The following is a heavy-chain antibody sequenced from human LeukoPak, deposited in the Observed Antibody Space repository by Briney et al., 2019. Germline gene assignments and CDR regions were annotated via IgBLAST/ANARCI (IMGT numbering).Heavy chain of an antibody. J-gene: IGHJ4*02. V-gene: IGHV3-30*18. Sequence: GRSLRLSCAASGFTFSRYGMHWVRQAPGKGLDWVAVISYDGSNQYYADSVKGRFTISRHNSKNTLYLQMNSLRPEDTAVYYCAKKTPGSGSYVPWDYWGQGTLVTVSS. D-gene: IGHD6-19*01. CDR3: AKKTPGSGSYVPWDY. CDR2: ISYDGSNQ. CDR1: GFTFSRYG.